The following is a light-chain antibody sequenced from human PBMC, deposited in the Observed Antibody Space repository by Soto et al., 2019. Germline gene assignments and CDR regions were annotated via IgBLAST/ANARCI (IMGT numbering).Light chain of an antibody. CDR3: QQYNSFPYT. CDR2: KAS. CDR1: QSIRSW. V-gene: IGKV1-5*03. J-gene: IGKJ2*01. Sequence: DIQLTQSPSTLSASVGDRVTITCRASQSIRSWLAWYQQKPGKAPKLLIYKASSLESGVPSRFRGSGSGTEFTLTIRSLQPDDFATYYCQQYNSFPYTFGQGTKLEIK.